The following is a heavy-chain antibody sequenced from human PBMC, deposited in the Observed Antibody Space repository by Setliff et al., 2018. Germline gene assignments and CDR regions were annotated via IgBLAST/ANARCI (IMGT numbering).Heavy chain of an antibody. CDR2: IKSKTDGGTT. D-gene: IGHD3-3*01. CDR3: TTDHFTIFGVVIILGVAGY. V-gene: IGHV3-15*01. J-gene: IGHJ4*02. CDR1: GFTFSNAW. Sequence: AGGSLRLSCAASGFTFSNAWMSWVRQAPGKGLEWVGRIKSKTDGGTTDYAAPVKGRFTISRDDSKNTLYLQMNSLKTEDTAVYYCTTDHFTIFGVVIILGVAGYWGQGTLVTVSS.